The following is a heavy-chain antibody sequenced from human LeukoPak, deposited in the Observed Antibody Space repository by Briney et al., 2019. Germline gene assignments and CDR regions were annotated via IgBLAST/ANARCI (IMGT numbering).Heavy chain of an antibody. V-gene: IGHV4-61*02. Sequence: SQTLSLTCTVSGGSISSGRYYWSWIRQPAGKGLEWIGRIYTSGSINYNSSLKSRVTISLDTSKDQFSLKLSSVTAADTAVYYCARELNLVRAVSYNWFDPWGQGTLVTVSS. J-gene: IGHJ5*02. CDR1: GGSISSGRYY. CDR2: IYTSGSI. D-gene: IGHD3-10*01. CDR3: ARELNLVRAVSYNWFDP.